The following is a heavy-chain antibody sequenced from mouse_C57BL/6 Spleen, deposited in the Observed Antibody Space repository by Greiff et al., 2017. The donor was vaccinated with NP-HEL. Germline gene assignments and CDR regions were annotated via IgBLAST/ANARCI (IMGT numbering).Heavy chain of an antibody. V-gene: IGHV14-4*01. CDR1: GFNIKDDY. D-gene: IGHD2-3*01. J-gene: IGHJ2*01. Sequence: VQLQQSGAELVRPGASVKLSCTASGFNIKDDYMHWVKQRPEQGLEWIGWIDPENGDTEYASKFQGTATITADTSSNTAYRQLSSLTSEDTAVYYCTTLDGYYGYWGQGTTLTVSS. CDR3: TTLDGYYGY. CDR2: IDPENGDT.